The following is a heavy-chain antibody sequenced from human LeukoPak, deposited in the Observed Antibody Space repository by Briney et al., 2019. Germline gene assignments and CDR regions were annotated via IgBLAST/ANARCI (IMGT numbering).Heavy chain of an antibody. V-gene: IGHV5-51*01. CDR1: GYSFTSYW. Sequence: GESLKISCQGSGYSFTSYWIGWVRQMPEKGLEWMGVIYPGDSDTRYSPSFQGQVTISADKSISTAYLQWSSLKASDTAVYYCAKHSGNCDSSANDYWGQGTLVTVSS. CDR2: IYPGDSDT. J-gene: IGHJ4*02. D-gene: IGHD3-22*01. CDR3: AKHSGNCDSSANDY.